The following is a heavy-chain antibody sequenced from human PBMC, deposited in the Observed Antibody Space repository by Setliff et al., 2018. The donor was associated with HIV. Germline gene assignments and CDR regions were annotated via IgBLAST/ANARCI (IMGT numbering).Heavy chain of an antibody. CDR2: INHSGST. D-gene: IGHD3-3*01. CDR3: ARGGDYNFWAGYWT. CDR1: GGSFTGYC. Sequence: PSETLSLTCTVYGGSFTGYCWTWIRQPPGKGLEWIGEINHSGSTNYNPSLESRVTISVDTSKKHFSLRPTSVTAADTAVYFCARGGDYNFWAGYWTWGQGTLVTVSS. J-gene: IGHJ5*02. V-gene: IGHV4-34*01.